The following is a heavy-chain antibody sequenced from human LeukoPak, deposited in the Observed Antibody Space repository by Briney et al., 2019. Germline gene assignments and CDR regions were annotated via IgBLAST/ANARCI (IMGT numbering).Heavy chain of an antibody. J-gene: IGHJ5*02. CDR1: GLITDDYA. CDR3: VRESERSGWFDH. D-gene: IGHD1-26*01. Sequence: GVALRLSCAAPGLITDDYAIHWVRQAPGKGLEWVSLISGDGGRTFYADSVRGRFTISRDNSKNSLSLQMSSLRSEDTALYFCVRESERSGWFDHWGQGTLVTVSS. CDR2: ISGDGGRT. V-gene: IGHV3-43*02.